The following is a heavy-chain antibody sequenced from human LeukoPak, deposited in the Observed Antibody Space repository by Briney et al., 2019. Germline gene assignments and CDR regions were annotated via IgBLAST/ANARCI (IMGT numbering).Heavy chain of an antibody. CDR1: GFTFSSYW. CDR3: ARDCGSYQRVSCY. J-gene: IGHJ4*02. D-gene: IGHD1-26*01. V-gene: IGHV3-7*01. CDR2: IKQDGSEK. Sequence: PGGSLRLSCAASGFTFSSYWMSWVRQAPGKGLEWVANIKQDGSEKYYVDSVKGRFTISRDNAKNSLYLQMNSLRAEDTAVYYCARDCGSYQRVSCYWGQGTLVTVSS.